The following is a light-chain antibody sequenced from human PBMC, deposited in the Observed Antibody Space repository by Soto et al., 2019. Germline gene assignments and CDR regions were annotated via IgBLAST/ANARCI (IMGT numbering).Light chain of an antibody. Sequence: QCVLTQPPSGSGAPGQRVTISCTGSSSNIGAGYDVHWYQQLPGTAPKLLIYGNSNRPSGVPDRFSGSKSGTSASLAITGLQAEDEADYYCQSYDSSVSKVVFGGGTKLTVL. V-gene: IGLV1-40*01. J-gene: IGLJ2*01. CDR2: GNS. CDR1: SSNIGAGYD. CDR3: QSYDSSVSKVV.